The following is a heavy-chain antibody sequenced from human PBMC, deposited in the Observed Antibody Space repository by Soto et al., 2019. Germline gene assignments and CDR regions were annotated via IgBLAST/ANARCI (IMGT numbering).Heavy chain of an antibody. Sequence: QVQLQESGPGLVEPSETLSLTCTVPGGSISDYYWSWIRQSPGKGLEWIGYIHSSGNTKYNPSLKSRVIISVDKSKKQFSLKLSSVTAADTAVYYCARGRSSGWYGGNDYWGQGTLVTVSS. D-gene: IGHD6-19*01. CDR2: IHSSGNT. CDR1: GGSISDYY. CDR3: ARGRSSGWYGGNDY. J-gene: IGHJ4*02. V-gene: IGHV4-59*08.